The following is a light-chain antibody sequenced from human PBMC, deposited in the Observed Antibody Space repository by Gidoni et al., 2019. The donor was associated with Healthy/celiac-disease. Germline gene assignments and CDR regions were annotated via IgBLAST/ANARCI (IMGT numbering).Light chain of an antibody. Sequence: DIVMTQSPDSLAVSLGERATINCKSSQSVLYSSNNKNYLAWYQQKPGQPPNLLIYWASTRESGVPDRFSGSGSGRDFTLTISSLQAEDVAVYYCQQYYSTPGFTFGPGTKVDIK. V-gene: IGKV4-1*01. CDR2: WAS. CDR3: QQYYSTPGFT. CDR1: QSVLYSSNNKNY. J-gene: IGKJ3*01.